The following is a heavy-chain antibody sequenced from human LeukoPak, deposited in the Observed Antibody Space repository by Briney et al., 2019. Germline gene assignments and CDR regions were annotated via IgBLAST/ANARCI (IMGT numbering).Heavy chain of an antibody. CDR1: GFTFSSNS. J-gene: IGHJ4*02. CDR2: ISSSSNNI. D-gene: IGHD1-1*01. CDR3: AREWDDDDPFDY. V-gene: IGHV3-48*02. Sequence: GGSLRLSCAASGFTFSSNSMNWVRQAPGKGLEWVSSISSSSNNIYYADSVKGRFTISRDNAKNSLYLQMNSLRHEDTAVYYCAREWDDDDPFDYWGQGTLVTVSS.